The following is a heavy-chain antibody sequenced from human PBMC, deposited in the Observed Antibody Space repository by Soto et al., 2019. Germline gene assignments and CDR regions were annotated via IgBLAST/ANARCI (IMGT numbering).Heavy chain of an antibody. CDR2: IRSKAYGGTT. CDR3: TRDRPHDYGDYEYYFDY. D-gene: IGHD4-17*01. V-gene: IGHV3-49*03. Sequence: GGSLRLSCTASGFTFGDYAMSWFRQAPGKGLEWVGFIRSKAYGGTTEYAASVKGRFTISRDDSKSIAYLQMNSLKTEDTAVYYCTRDRPHDYGDYEYYFDYWGQGTLVTVSS. J-gene: IGHJ4*02. CDR1: GFTFGDYA.